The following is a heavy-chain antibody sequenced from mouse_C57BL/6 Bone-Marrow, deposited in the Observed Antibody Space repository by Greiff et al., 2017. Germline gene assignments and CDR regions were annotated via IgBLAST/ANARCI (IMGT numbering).Heavy chain of an antibody. J-gene: IGHJ2*01. D-gene: IGHD1-1*01. Sequence: LVESGAELARPGASVKLSCKASGYTFTSYGISWVKQRTGQGLEWIGEIYPRSGNTYYNEKFKGKATLTADKSSSTAYMELRSLTSEDSAVYFCASPPIYYCGSSCYWGQGTTLTVSS. CDR2: IYPRSGNT. CDR1: GYTFTSYG. CDR3: ASPPIYYCGSSCY. V-gene: IGHV1-81*01.